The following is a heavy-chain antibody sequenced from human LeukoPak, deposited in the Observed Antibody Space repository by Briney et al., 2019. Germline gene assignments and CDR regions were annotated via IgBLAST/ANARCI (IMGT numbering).Heavy chain of an antibody. CDR3: ARSSYAYGSGSYPFHFDY. CDR1: GYSFTSYW. J-gene: IGHJ4*02. V-gene: IGHV5-51*01. CDR2: IYPGDSDT. D-gene: IGHD3-10*01. Sequence: GESLKISCKGSGYSFTSYWIGWVRQMPGKGLEWMGIIYPGDSDTRYSPSFQGQVTISADKSISTAYLQWSSLKASDTAMYYCARSSYAYGSGSYPFHFDYWGQGTLVTVSS.